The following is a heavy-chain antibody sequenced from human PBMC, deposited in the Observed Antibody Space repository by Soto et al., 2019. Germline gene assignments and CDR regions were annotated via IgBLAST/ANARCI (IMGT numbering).Heavy chain of an antibody. CDR2: INAGNGNT. V-gene: IGHV1-3*01. J-gene: IGHJ4*02. D-gene: IGHD3-10*01. CDR3: ARDLAFGLSDY. CDR1: GYTFTSYA. Sequence: ASVKVSCKASGYTFTSYAMQWVRQAPGRRLEWMGWINAGNGNTKYSQKFQGRVTITRDTSASTAYMEVSSLTSEDTAVYYCARDLAFGLSDYWGQGTLVTVSS.